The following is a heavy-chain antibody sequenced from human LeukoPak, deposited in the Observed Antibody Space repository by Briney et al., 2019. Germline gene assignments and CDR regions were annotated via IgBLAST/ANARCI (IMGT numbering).Heavy chain of an antibody. J-gene: IGHJ4*02. CDR3: AREGRFLEWLSTRYYFDY. Sequence: SVKVSCKASGRTFSSYAISWVRQAPGQGLEWMGRIIPILGIANYAQKFQGRVTITADKSTSTAYMELSSLRSEDTAVYYCAREGRFLEWLSTRYYFDYWGQGTLVTVSS. V-gene: IGHV1-69*04. CDR2: IIPILGIA. CDR1: GRTFSSYA. D-gene: IGHD3-3*01.